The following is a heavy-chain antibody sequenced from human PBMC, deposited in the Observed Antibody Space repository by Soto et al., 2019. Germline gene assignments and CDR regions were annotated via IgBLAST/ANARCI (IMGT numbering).Heavy chain of an antibody. D-gene: IGHD6-6*01. CDR1: GGTFSSYS. CDR3: AIEYSSSPPYYPIGY. CDR2: IIPILGTA. V-gene: IGHV1-69*01. J-gene: IGHJ4*02. Sequence: QVQLVQSGAEVKKPGSSVKVSCKASGGTFSSYSISWGRQAPGQGLEWMGGIIPILGTANYAQKFQGRVTITADESTSTAYMELSSLRSEDTAVYYCAIEYSSSPPYYPIGYWGQGTLVTVSS.